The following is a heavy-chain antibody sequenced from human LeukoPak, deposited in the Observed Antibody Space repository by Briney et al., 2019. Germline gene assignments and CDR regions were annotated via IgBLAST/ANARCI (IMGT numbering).Heavy chain of an antibody. CDR2: IYYSGST. V-gene: IGHV4-59*01. J-gene: IGHJ4*02. D-gene: IGHD3-10*01. Sequence: PSETLSLTCTVSGGSISSYYWSWIRQPPGKGLEWIGYIYYSGSTNYNPSLKSRVTISVDTSKNQFSLKLSSVTAADTAVYYCARSSGEFDYWGQGTPVTVSS. CDR1: GGSISSYY. CDR3: ARSSGEFDY.